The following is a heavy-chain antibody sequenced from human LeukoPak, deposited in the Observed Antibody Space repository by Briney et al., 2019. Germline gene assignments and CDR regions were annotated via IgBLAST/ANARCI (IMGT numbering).Heavy chain of an antibody. CDR2: INPEGGVT. V-gene: IGHV1-2*02. J-gene: IGHJ4*02. D-gene: IGHD6-19*01. CDR3: ARVKVYSSAWGADY. Sequence: AALNVSCKASGYTFTARYMHWVRQARGRGGEWMGFINPEGGVTASAQRFQGRVTMTRDTSISTAYTDLRTLSPDDTAVYYCARVKVYSSAWGADYWGQGTLVTVSS. CDR1: GYTFTARY.